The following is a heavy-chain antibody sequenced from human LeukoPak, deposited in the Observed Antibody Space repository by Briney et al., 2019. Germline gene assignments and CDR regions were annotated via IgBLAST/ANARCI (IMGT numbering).Heavy chain of an antibody. CDR2: ISGSGGNT. V-gene: IGHV3-23*01. CDR1: GLTFSNFA. J-gene: IGHJ3*02. D-gene: IGHD3-16*01. CDR3: ARHGGYGKGAFDI. Sequence: GGSLRLSCAASGLTFSNFAMSWVRQAPGKGLEWVSAISGSGGNTYYADSVKGRFTISRDNTKNTLHLQMNSLTASDTAVYYCARHGGYGKGAFDIWGQGTMVTVSS.